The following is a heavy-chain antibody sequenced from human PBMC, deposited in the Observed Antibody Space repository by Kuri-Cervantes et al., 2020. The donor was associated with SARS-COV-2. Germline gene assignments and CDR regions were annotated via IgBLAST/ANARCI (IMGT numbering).Heavy chain of an antibody. Sequence: ASAKVSCKASGYTFTGCYMHWVRQAPGQGLEWMGWINPNSGGTSYAQKFQGRVTMTRDTSISTAYMELSSLRSEDTAVYYCAAWGFPIVGATGPDAFDIWGQGTMVTVSS. CDR2: INPNSGGT. CDR1: GYTFTGCY. CDR3: AAWGFPIVGATGPDAFDI. D-gene: IGHD1-26*01. J-gene: IGHJ3*02. V-gene: IGHV1-2*02.